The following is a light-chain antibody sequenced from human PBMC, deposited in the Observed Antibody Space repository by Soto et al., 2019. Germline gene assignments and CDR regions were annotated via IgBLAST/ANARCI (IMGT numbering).Light chain of an antibody. CDR2: GAS. Sequence: IQMTQSPSTLSASVGDRVTITCRASQRINNYVNWYQHKPGNAPNLLIYGASSIQSGIPLRFRGSESGTDCNLAISSLHPEDFLTNYCQHADCLPFTFGQGTKLEL. J-gene: IGKJ2*01. V-gene: IGKV1-39*01. CDR3: QHADCLPFT. CDR1: QRINNY.